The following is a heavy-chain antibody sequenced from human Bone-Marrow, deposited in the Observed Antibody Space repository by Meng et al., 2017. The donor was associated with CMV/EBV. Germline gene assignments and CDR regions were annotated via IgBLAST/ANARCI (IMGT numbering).Heavy chain of an antibody. CDR3: ATDRDH. CDR1: GGSISPTNYY. J-gene: IGHJ4*02. Sequence: GSLRLSCIVSGGSISPTNYYWTWIRQPPGKGLEWIASIYYSGTPYYHPSLKSRLTISGDTSKNQFSLKLDSVTAADTAVYHCATDRDHWGQGKMVTVSS. CDR2: IYYSGTP. V-gene: IGHV4-39*07.